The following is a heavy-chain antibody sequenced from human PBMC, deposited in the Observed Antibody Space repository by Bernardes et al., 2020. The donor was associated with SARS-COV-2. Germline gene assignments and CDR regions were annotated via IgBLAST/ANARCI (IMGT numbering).Heavy chain of an antibody. CDR3: VRGPSDGHGRFEY. V-gene: IGHV3-74*01. CDR2: INGDGSRT. J-gene: IGHJ4*02. Sequence: GGSLRLSCAASGFTFSSHWMHWVRQAPGKGLMWVSRINGDGSRTTYADSVKGRFTISRDNTKNTLYLQMNSLRAEDTAVYYCVRGPSDGHGRFEYWGQGTLGTVSS. CDR1: GFTFSSHW.